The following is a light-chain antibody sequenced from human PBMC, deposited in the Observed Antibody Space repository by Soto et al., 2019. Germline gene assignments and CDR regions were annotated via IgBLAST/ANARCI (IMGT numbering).Light chain of an antibody. Sequence: FMLTQPHSLSESPGKTVTISCTRISGSIASNYVQWYQQRPGSAPTTVIYEDNQRPSGVPDRFSGSIDSSSNSASLTISGLETEDEADYYCQSYDSSTQVFGGGTKVTVL. V-gene: IGLV6-57*03. CDR2: EDN. J-gene: IGLJ3*02. CDR1: SGSIASNY. CDR3: QSYDSSTQV.